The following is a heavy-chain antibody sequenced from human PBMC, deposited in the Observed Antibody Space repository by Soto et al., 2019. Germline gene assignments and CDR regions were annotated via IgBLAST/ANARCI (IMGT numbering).Heavy chain of an antibody. D-gene: IGHD2-2*01. Sequence: SETLSLTCTVSGGSISSYYWSWIRQPPGKGLEWIGYIYYSGSTNYNPSLKSRATISLDTSKNQFSLKLSSVTAADTAVYYCARQGPASILNTRVDHWGEGT. CDR2: IYYSGST. V-gene: IGHV4-59*01. J-gene: IGHJ5*02. CDR3: ARQGPASILNTRVDH. CDR1: GGSISSYY.